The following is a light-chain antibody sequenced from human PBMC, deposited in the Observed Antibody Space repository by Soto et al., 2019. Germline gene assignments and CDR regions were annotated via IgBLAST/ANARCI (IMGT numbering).Light chain of an antibody. Sequence: EIVMTQSPATLSVSPGERATLSCSASQSVSSNLAWYQQKPGQAPRLLIYGASIRATGIPARFSGSGSGTEFTLTISSLQSEDFAVYYCQQYNNWTLTFGGGTKVEIK. CDR1: QSVSSN. J-gene: IGKJ4*01. V-gene: IGKV3-15*01. CDR3: QQYNNWTLT. CDR2: GAS.